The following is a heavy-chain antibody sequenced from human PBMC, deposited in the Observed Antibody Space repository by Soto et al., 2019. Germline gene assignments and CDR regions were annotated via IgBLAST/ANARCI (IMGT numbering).Heavy chain of an antibody. Sequence: ASVKVSCKASGYIFTSHGISWVRQAPGQGLEWMGRISTYNGNTKYAQKLQGRVTMTTDTSASIAYMELRSLRSDDTAVYYCARGGGFDFWSGYYIPNWFDPWGQGTLVTVSS. CDR3: ARGGGFDFWSGYYIPNWFDP. J-gene: IGHJ5*02. CDR2: ISTYNGNT. V-gene: IGHV1-18*01. CDR1: GYIFTSHG. D-gene: IGHD3-3*01.